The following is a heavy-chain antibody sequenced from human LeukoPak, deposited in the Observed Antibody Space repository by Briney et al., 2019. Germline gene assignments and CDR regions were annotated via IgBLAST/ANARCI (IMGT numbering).Heavy chain of an antibody. D-gene: IGHD5-24*01. CDR3: ARDRRRDGYCLDY. CDR1: GGSISSSSYY. V-gene: IGHV4-39*07. Sequence: SETLSLTCTVSGGSISSSSYYWGWIRQPPGKGLEWIGSIYYSGSTYYNPSLKSRVTISVDTSKNQFSLKLSSVTAADTAVYYCARDRRRDGYCLDYWGQGTLVTVSS. J-gene: IGHJ4*02. CDR2: IYYSGST.